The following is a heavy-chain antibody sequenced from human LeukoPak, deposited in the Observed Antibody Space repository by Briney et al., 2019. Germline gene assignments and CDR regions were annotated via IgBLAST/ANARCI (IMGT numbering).Heavy chain of an antibody. CDR3: ARGGGLDV. CDR1: GFTFSGSA. V-gene: IGHV3-73*01. D-gene: IGHD3-16*01. CDR2: IRDKANSYAT. J-gene: IGHJ6*02. Sequence: GGSLKLSCAASGFTFSGSAIHWVRQASGKGLEWVGRIRDKANSYATAYIASVKGRFTISRDDSKNTAYLQMSSLKTEDTAVYFCARGGGLDVWGQGATVTVSS.